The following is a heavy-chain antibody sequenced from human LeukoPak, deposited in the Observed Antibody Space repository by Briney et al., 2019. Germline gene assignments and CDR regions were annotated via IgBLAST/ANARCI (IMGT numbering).Heavy chain of an antibody. CDR1: GFTFSSYA. CDR2: ISYDGSNK. Sequence: PGGSLRLSCAASGFTFSSYAMHWVRQAPGKGLEWVAVISYDGSNKYYADSVKGRFTISRDNSKNTLYLQMNSLRAEDTAVYYCAKSDYDILTGRGNAFDIWGQGTMVTVSS. D-gene: IGHD3-9*01. CDR3: AKSDYDILTGRGNAFDI. J-gene: IGHJ3*02. V-gene: IGHV3-30-3*02.